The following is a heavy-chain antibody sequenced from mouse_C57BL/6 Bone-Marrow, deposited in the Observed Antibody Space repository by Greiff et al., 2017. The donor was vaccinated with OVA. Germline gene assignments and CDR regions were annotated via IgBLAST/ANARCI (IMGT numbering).Heavy chain of an antibody. Sequence: QVQLQQPGAELVKPGASVKLSCKASGYTFTSYWMHWVKQRPGQGLEWIGMIHPNSGSTNYNEKFKSKATLTVDKSSSTAYMQLSSLTSEDSAVXYCSRPSSASPCPSCFAYWGQGTLVTVSA. CDR3: SRPSSASPCPSCFAY. CDR2: IHPNSGST. CDR1: GYTFTSYW. D-gene: IGHD6-2*01. V-gene: IGHV1-64*01. J-gene: IGHJ3*01.